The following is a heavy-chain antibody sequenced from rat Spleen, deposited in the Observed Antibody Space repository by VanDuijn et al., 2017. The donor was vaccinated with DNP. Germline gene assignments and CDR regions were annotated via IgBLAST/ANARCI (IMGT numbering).Heavy chain of an antibody. CDR2: ISYGGSST. CDR3: TRYYDSFDY. V-gene: IGHV5-7*01. Sequence: EVQLVESGGGLVQPGRSLKLSCAASGFTFSDYNMAWVRQAPKKGLEWVAAISYGGSSTYYRDSMKGRFTISRDNAKPTLYLQMDSLRSEDTATYYCTRYYDSFDYWGQGVMVTVSS. J-gene: IGHJ2*01. CDR1: GFTFSDYN. D-gene: IGHD1-1*01.